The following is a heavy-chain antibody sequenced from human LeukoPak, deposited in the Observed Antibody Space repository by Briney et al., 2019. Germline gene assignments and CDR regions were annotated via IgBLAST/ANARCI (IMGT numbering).Heavy chain of an antibody. V-gene: IGHV3-23*03. J-gene: IGHJ5*02. CDR1: GFTFSSYG. Sequence: GGSLRLSCAASGFTFSSYGMSWVRQAPGKGLEWVAVIYSGGGRNYADSVKGRFTISRDNSKNTLYLQMNSLRAEDTAVYYCAKLRPGLLWFGESYNWFDPWGQGTLVTVSS. D-gene: IGHD3-10*01. CDR3: AKLRPGLLWFGESYNWFDP. CDR2: IYSGGGR.